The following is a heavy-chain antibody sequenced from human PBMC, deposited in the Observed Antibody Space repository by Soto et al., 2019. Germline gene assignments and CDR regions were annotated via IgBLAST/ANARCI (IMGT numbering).Heavy chain of an antibody. Sequence: PSETLSLTCTVSGGSISSYYWSWIRQPPGKGLEWIGDIYYSGSTNYNPSLKSRVTISVDTSKNQFSLKLSSVTAADTAVYYCARESSGFDSSGYYTILDYWGQGTLVTVSS. D-gene: IGHD3-22*01. CDR3: ARESSGFDSSGYYTILDY. CDR1: GGSISSYY. J-gene: IGHJ4*02. CDR2: IYYSGST. V-gene: IGHV4-59*01.